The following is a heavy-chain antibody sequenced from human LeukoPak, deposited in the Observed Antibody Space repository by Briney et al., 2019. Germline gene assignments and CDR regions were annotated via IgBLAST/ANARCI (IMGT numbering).Heavy chain of an antibody. J-gene: IGHJ4*02. V-gene: IGHV3-7*05. Sequence: GGSLRLSCAASGFTFSSYWMTWVRQAPGKGLEWVANIKEDGSAKYYVDSVRGRFTISGDNAENSLYVQMNSLRAEDTAVYYCAKGRGYSYGYDLDYWGQGTLVTVSS. D-gene: IGHD5-18*01. CDR3: AKGRGYSYGYDLDY. CDR1: GFTFSSYW. CDR2: IKEDGSAK.